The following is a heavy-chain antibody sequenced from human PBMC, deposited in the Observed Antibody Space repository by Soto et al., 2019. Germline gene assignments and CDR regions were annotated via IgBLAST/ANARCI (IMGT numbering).Heavy chain of an antibody. CDR1: AGSISSGDYY. D-gene: IGHD3-22*01. CDR2: IYYSGST. Sequence: PSETLSLTCTVSAGSISSGDYYWSWIRQHPGKGLEWIGYIYYSGSTYYNPSLKSRVTISVDTSKNQFSLKLSSVTAADTAVYYCARPSDSSVPYWYFDLWGRGTLVTVSS. J-gene: IGHJ2*01. CDR3: ARPSDSSVPYWYFDL. V-gene: IGHV4-31*03.